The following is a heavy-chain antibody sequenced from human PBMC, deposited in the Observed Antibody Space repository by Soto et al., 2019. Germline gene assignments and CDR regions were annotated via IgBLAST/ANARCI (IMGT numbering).Heavy chain of an antibody. J-gene: IGHJ4*02. CDR2: IYWDDDK. V-gene: IGHV2-5*02. CDR3: TRCQTRALFLY. Sequence: QITLKESGPTLVKPTETLTLTCTFSGFSLTTSGMAVAWIRQSPGKALEWLALIYWDDDKRYSPSLKNRLTIARDTYKNQVVLTLTNLDAVATATYYCTRCQTRALFLYWGQGTLVTVSS. D-gene: IGHD3-3*01. CDR1: GFSLTTSGMA.